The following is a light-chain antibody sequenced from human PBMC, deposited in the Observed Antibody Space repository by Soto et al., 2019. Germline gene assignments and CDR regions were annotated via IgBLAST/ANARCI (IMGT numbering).Light chain of an antibody. CDR3: QQSYKTPT. CDR2: AAS. CDR1: QSIDSY. Sequence: DIQMTQSPSSLSASVGDRVTITCRASQSIDSYLNWYQQKPGKAPKLLIYAASSLQSGVPSRFSGSGSGADFTLTSSRLQPEDSAIYYCQQSYKTPTFGQGTKVEIK. V-gene: IGKV1-39*01. J-gene: IGKJ1*01.